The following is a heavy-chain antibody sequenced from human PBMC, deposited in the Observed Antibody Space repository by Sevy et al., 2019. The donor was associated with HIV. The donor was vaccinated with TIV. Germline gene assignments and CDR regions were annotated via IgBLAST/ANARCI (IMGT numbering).Heavy chain of an antibody. V-gene: IGHV3-7*01. J-gene: IGHJ6*02. CDR3: ARGRWSYYYYYGMDV. CDR2: IKQDGSEK. Sequence: GGSLRLSCAASGFTFSSYWMSWVRQAPGKGLEWVANIKQDGSEKYYVDSVKGRFTISRDNAKSSLYLQMNSLRAEDTAVYYCARGRWSYYYYYGMDVWGQGTTVTVSS. CDR1: GFTFSSYW. D-gene: IGHD3-3*01.